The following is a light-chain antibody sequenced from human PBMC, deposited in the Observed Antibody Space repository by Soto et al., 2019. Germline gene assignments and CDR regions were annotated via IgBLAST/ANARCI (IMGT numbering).Light chain of an antibody. CDR3: GTWDSSLSAGV. J-gene: IGLJ1*01. CDR2: ENT. CDR1: GSNIETNY. Sequence: QSVLTQPPSVSAAPGQKVTVSCSGSGSNIETNYVSWYRQLPGTAPQLLIYENTLRPSGIPDRFSGSKSGTSATLGITGLQTGDEADYYCGTWDSSLSAGVFGTGTKVT. V-gene: IGLV1-51*02.